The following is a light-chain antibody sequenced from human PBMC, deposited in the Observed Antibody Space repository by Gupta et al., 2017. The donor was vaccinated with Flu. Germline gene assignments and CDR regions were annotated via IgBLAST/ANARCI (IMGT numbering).Light chain of an antibody. V-gene: IGLV1-40*01. CDR1: RPNIGAGYD. J-gene: IGLJ1*01. Sequence: QSVLTQPPSVSGAPGQRVPISCTGSRPNIGAGYDVHWYQQLPGTAPKLLIYGNSNRPSGVPDRFSGSKSGTSASLAITGLQAEDEADYYCQSYDSSLSGSNVFGTGTKVTVL. CDR2: GNS. CDR3: QSYDSSLSGSNV.